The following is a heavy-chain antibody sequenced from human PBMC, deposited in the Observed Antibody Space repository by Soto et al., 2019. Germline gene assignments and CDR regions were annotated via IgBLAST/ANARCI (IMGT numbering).Heavy chain of an antibody. Sequence: ASVKVSCKASGGTFSGYTISWVRQAPGQGLEWMGRIIPILGIANKAQKFQGRVTITRDKSTSTVYMELSALIPDDTAVYYCARSLLDEYSSSWRSAYYGMDVWGQGTTVTVSS. CDR2: IIPILGIA. CDR1: GGTFSGYT. V-gene: IGHV1-69*02. CDR3: ARSLLDEYSSSWRSAYYGMDV. J-gene: IGHJ6*02. D-gene: IGHD6-13*01.